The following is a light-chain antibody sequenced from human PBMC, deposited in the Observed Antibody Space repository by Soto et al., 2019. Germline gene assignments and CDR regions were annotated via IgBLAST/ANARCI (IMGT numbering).Light chain of an antibody. CDR3: QQYYNYPWT. Sequence: DIQMTQSPSTLSASVGDRVSITCRASQSISAWLAWYQQRPGKDPKLLLYKASSLQSGVSSRFSGSGSGTEFNLTISSPQPEYSATYYCQQYYNYPWTFGQGTKLEIK. CDR2: KAS. V-gene: IGKV1-5*03. J-gene: IGKJ1*01. CDR1: QSISAW.